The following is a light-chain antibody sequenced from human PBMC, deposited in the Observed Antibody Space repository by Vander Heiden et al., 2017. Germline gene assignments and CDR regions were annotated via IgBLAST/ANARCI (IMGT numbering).Light chain of an antibody. CDR3: QAWDSSTGV. CDR1: KLGNKY. CDR2: QDN. V-gene: IGLV3-1*01. J-gene: IGLJ2*01. Sequence: YELTQPPSVSVSPGQTASITCSGDKLGNKYACWYQHKPGQSPVLVIYQDNKRPSGIPERFSGSNSGNTATLTISGTQAMDEADYYCQAWDSSTGVFGGGTKLTVL.